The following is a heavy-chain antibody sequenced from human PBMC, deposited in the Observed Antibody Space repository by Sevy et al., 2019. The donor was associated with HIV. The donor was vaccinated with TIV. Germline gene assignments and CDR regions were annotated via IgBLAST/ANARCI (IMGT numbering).Heavy chain of an antibody. CDR2: IGYDGNNK. CDR3: ARDPRMYGDYLLAYFDY. D-gene: IGHD2-8*01. CDR1: GFTPSTYG. J-gene: IGHJ4*02. Sequence: GGSLRLSCAGSGFTPSTYGMHWVRQAPGKGLEWVAVIGYDGNNKYYAVSVKGRFTISRDNSKNTLFLQMDSLRAEDTAVYYCARDPRMYGDYLLAYFDYWGQGALVTVSS. V-gene: IGHV3-33*01.